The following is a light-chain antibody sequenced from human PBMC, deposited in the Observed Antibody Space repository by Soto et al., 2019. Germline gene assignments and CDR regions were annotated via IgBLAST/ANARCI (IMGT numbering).Light chain of an antibody. CDR3: KQCNEGPLIT. CDR1: QSVANY. Sequence: EIVMTQSPATLSVSPGERATLSCRASQSVANYLAWYQQKPGQSPRLLIYGASTRATGVQARFSGSGSGTEFTLTIRRLQSEDFAVYYCKQCNEGPLITFGQGKRL. J-gene: IGKJ5*01. CDR2: GAS. V-gene: IGKV3-15*01.